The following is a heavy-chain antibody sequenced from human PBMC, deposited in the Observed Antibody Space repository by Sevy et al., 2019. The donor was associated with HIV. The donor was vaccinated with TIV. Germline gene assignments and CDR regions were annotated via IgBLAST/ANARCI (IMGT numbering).Heavy chain of an antibody. Sequence: GGSLRLSCVTSGFTFRTSGMHWVRQSPGKGLEWVAVISYDEAHKNYADSVKGRFSISKDNSKNTLYLQMSSLRTEDTAVYYCAKDYSAGITMVRGAYRARGDDFDYWGQGTQVTVSS. D-gene: IGHD3-10*01. CDR3: AKDYSAGITMVRGAYRARGDDFDY. CDR1: GFTFRTSG. J-gene: IGHJ4*02. CDR2: ISYDEAHK. V-gene: IGHV3-30*18.